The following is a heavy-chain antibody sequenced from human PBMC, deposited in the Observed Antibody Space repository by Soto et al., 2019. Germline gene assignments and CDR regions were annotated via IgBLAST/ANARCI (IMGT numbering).Heavy chain of an antibody. CDR3: ARRYGSGFDY. Sequence: QVQLQESGPGLVKPSETLSLTCTVSGGAISSYYWSWIRQPPGKGLEWIGYIYYNGSTNYNPSLKNRVTISVDTSKIQFSLKLSSVTAADAALYYCARRYGSGFDYWGQGTLVTVSS. D-gene: IGHD5-18*01. V-gene: IGHV4-59*08. CDR2: IYYNGST. J-gene: IGHJ4*02. CDR1: GGAISSYY.